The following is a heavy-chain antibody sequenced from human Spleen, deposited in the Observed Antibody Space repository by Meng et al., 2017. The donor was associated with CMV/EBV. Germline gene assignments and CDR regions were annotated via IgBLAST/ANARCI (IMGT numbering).Heavy chain of an antibody. CDR2: INSSGGDST. V-gene: IGHV3-23*01. CDR3: AKLFGPRGYSRSYFDY. CDR1: GFTFRSYW. Sequence: GESLKISCAASGFTFRSYWMHWVRQAPGKGLVWVSRINSSGGDSTYYADSVKGRFTISRDNSKNTLYLQMNSLRADDTALYYCAKLFGPRGYSRSYFDYWGQGTLVTVSS. J-gene: IGHJ4*02. D-gene: IGHD5-18*01.